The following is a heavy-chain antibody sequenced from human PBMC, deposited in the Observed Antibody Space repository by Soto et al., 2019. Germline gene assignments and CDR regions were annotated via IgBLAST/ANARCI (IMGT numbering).Heavy chain of an antibody. V-gene: IGHV4-30-2*01. CDR1: GVSITRGGSS. Sequence: QVQLQESGSGLVRPSQTLSLTCAVSGVSITRGGSSWTWIRQPPGKGLEWIGYFSHSGSTYYNPSLKSRVTISVDRSKNQFSLKLNSVTTADTAVYYCVREVNYWFDTWGQGTLVTVSS. CDR3: VREVNYWFDT. CDR2: FSHSGST. J-gene: IGHJ5*02. D-gene: IGHD3-10*01.